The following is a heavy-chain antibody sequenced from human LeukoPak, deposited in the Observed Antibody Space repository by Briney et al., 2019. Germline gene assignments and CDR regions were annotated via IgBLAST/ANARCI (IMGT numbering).Heavy chain of an antibody. J-gene: IGHJ4*02. CDR3: ARVGDYGDYSFDY. CDR1: GGSISSYY. V-gene: IGHV4-59*01. D-gene: IGHD4-17*01. Sequence: PSETLSLTCTVSGGSISSYYWSWIRQSPGKGLEWIGYIYYSGSTNYNPSLKSRVTISVDTSKNQFSLKLSSVTAADTAVYYCARVGDYGDYSFDYWGQGTLVTVSS. CDR2: IYYSGST.